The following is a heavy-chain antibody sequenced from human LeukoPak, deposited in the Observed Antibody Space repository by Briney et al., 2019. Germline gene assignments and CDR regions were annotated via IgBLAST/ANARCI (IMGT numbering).Heavy chain of an antibody. Sequence: GGSLRLSCAASGFTLKNYWMHWVRQTPGKRPVWVSGIYSDGSSTNYADSVKGRFTISRDNAKNTVYLQMNNLRAVDTAVYYCARGGGLLWWPFDYWGQGTVVTVYS. D-gene: IGHD3-10*01. CDR1: GFTLKNYW. J-gene: IGHJ4*02. CDR3: ARGGGLLWWPFDY. CDR2: IYSDGSST. V-gene: IGHV3-74*01.